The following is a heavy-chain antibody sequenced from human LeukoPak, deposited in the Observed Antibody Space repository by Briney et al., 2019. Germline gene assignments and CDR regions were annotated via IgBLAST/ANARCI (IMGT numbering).Heavy chain of an antibody. CDR3: ARNPNLYCGGDCYRFDY. D-gene: IGHD2-21*02. Sequence: GASVKVSCKASGYTFTSYAMHWVRRAPGQRLEWMGWINAGNGNTKYSQKFQGRVTITRDTSASTAYMELSSLRSEDTAVYYCARNPNLYCGGDCYRFDYWGQGTLVTVSS. J-gene: IGHJ4*02. CDR2: INAGNGNT. CDR1: GYTFTSYA. V-gene: IGHV1-3*01.